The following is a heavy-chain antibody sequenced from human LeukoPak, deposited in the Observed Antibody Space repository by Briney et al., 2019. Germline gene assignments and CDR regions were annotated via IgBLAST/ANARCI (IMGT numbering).Heavy chain of an antibody. Sequence: ASVNVSCTAAGYTFTSYGINWVRQAPGQGLEWMGWISTYNGNTQYAQTLQGRVTMTTDTATRTAYMDLRSLRSVDTGVYFCARERGRGYDEWGQGTLVTVSS. J-gene: IGHJ4*02. D-gene: IGHD5-12*01. CDR1: GYTFTSYG. V-gene: IGHV1-18*01. CDR2: ISTYNGNT. CDR3: ARERGRGYDE.